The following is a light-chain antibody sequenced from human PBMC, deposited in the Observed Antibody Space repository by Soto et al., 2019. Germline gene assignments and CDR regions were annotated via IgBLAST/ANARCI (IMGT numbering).Light chain of an antibody. Sequence: QSVLTQPASVSGSPGQSLTISCAGTRXDIGAYDYVSWYQQHPGNAPKLLVYEVTNRPSGVSDRFSGSKSGNTASLTISGLQAEDEADYYCNSYTNSSAVVFGGGTKVTVL. CDR3: NSYTNSSAVV. CDR2: EVT. J-gene: IGLJ2*01. CDR1: RXDIGAYDY. V-gene: IGLV2-14*01.